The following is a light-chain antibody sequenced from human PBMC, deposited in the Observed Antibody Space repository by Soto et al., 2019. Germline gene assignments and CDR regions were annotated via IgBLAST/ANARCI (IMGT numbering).Light chain of an antibody. CDR2: DAS. V-gene: IGKV1-13*02. CDR3: QQYTSYSWT. J-gene: IGKJ1*01. Sequence: AVQFTQSPSSLSASVGDRVTITCRASQGISSALAWYQQTPGKAPKLLLRDASTLKNGVPSRFSASGSGTEFTLIISSLQPDDFATYYCQQYTSYSWTFGQGTKVDIK. CDR1: QGISSA.